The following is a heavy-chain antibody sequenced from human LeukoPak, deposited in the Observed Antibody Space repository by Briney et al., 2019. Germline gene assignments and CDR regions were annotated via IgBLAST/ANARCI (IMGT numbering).Heavy chain of an antibody. Sequence: GGSLRLPCAASGFTFSSYWMSWVRQAPGKGLEWVANIKQDGSEKYYVDSVKGRFTISRDNAKNSLYLQMNSLRAEDTAVYYCARDFRGVAAAEPYNWFDPWGQGTLVTVSS. CDR1: GFTFSSYW. CDR2: IKQDGSEK. D-gene: IGHD6-13*01. J-gene: IGHJ5*02. CDR3: ARDFRGVAAAEPYNWFDP. V-gene: IGHV3-7*01.